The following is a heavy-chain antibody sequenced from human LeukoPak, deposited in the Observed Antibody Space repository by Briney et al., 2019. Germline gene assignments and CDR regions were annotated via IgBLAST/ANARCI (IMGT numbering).Heavy chain of an antibody. J-gene: IGHJ5*02. CDR1: GGSISSSSYY. V-gene: IGHV4-39*07. CDR3: ARDTNRYNWNYGWFDP. CDR2: MYYSGST. Sequence: SETLSLTCTVSGGSISSSSYYWGWIRQPPGKGLEWIGSMYYSGSTYYNPSLKSRVTISVDTSKNQFSLKLSSVTAADTAVYYRARDTNRYNWNYGWFDPWGQGTLVTVSS. D-gene: IGHD1-7*01.